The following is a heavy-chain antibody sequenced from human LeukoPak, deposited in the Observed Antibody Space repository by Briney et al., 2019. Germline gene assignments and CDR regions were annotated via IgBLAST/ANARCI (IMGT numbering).Heavy chain of an antibody. D-gene: IGHD2-2*01. CDR2: INPNSGGT. V-gene: IGHV1-2*02. CDR1: GYTFTGYY. CDR3: ARELGYCSSTSCYYYFDY. J-gene: IGHJ4*02. Sequence: ASVKVSCKASGYTFTGYYMHWVRQAPGQGLEWMGWINPNSGGTNYAQKFQGRVTMTGDTSISTAYMELSRLRSDDTAVYYCARELGYCSSTSCYYYFDYWGQGTLVTVSS.